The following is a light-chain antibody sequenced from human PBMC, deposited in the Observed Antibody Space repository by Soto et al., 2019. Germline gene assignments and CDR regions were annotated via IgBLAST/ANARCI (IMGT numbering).Light chain of an antibody. Sequence: QSALTQPASVSGSPGLSITISCTGSSSDVGGYNYVSWYQHHPGKAPKLMIYDVSNRPSGVSNRFSGSKSGNTASLTISGLQAEDEADYYCTSYTSSSTLVFGGGTKLTVL. CDR3: TSYTSSSTLV. CDR2: DVS. CDR1: SSDVGGYNY. V-gene: IGLV2-14*03. J-gene: IGLJ2*01.